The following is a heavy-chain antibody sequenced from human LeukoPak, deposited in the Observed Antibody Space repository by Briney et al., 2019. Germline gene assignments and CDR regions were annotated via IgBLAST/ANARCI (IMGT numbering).Heavy chain of an antibody. CDR3: ERGRFLDAFDI. CDR1: GGSVISSRFY. Sequence: SETLSLTCSLSGGSVISSRFYWGWVRQAPGQGLEWIGGLSNSGRTNSNPSFKRRLTISVDTSNNKFSLRLNSVTAADTAVYYCERGRFLDAFDIWGQGTMVTVSS. D-gene: IGHD3-3*01. V-gene: IGHV4-39*01. CDR2: LSNSGRT. J-gene: IGHJ3*02.